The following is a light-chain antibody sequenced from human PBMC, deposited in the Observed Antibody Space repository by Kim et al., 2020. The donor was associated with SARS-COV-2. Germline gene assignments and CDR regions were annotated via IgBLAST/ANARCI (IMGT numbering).Light chain of an antibody. CDR2: GAS. V-gene: IGKV3-15*01. J-gene: IGKJ2*01. CDR1: QGIDNK. CDR3: QQYYDWPPEFT. Sequence: SPGERATLSCGASQGIDNKLKWYQQRPGQPPRLVIYGASSRAIGIPARFSGSGSGTEFTLTISSLQSEDFAVYYCQQYYDWPPEFTFGQGTKLEI.